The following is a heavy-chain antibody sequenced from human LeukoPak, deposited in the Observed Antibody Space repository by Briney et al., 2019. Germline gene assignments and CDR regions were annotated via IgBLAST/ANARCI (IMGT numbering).Heavy chain of an antibody. Sequence: SETLSLTCTVSGGSISSYYXXXXRXPAGKGXXXXXXXYTSGXXNYNPSLXSRXXXXXDTSKNQFSLKLSSVTAADTAVYYCARAGYYYDSSGYFDYWGQGTLVTVSS. CDR3: ARAGYYYDSSGYFDY. J-gene: IGHJ4*02. V-gene: IGHV4-4*07. D-gene: IGHD3-22*01. CDR2: XYTSGXX. CDR1: GGSISSYY.